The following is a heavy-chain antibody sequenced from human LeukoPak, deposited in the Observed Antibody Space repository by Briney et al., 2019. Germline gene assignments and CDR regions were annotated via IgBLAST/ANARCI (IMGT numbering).Heavy chain of an antibody. D-gene: IGHD1-26*01. V-gene: IGHV3-23*01. J-gene: IGHJ6*02. CDR2: IGGSGDRT. CDR3: TRLRATTPDYYYGMDV. CDR1: GFTFSSFG. Sequence: GGSLRLSCAASGFTFSSFGMSWVRQAPGKGPEWVSAIGGSGDRTYYADSVKGRFTISRDNSKNTLYLQMNSLRVEDSAVYYCTRLRATTPDYYYGMDVWGQGTTVTVSS.